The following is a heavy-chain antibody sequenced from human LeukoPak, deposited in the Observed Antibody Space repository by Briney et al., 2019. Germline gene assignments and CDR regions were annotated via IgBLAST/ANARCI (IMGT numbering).Heavy chain of an antibody. D-gene: IGHD2-21*02. Sequence: SQTLSLTCTVSGGSISSGDYYWSWIRQPPGKGLEWIGYIYYSGSTYYNPSLKSRVTISVDTSKNQFSLKLSSVTAADTAVYYCASGGDGPATVDYWGQGTLVTVSS. J-gene: IGHJ4*02. CDR3: ASGGDGPATVDY. CDR2: IYYSGST. CDR1: GGSISSGDYY. V-gene: IGHV4-30-4*08.